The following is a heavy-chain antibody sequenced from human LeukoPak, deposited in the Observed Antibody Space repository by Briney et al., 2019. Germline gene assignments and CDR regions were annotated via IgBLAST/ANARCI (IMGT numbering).Heavy chain of an antibody. Sequence: GGSLRLSCAASGFTFSSYWMSWVRQAPGKGLEWVANIKQDGSEKYYVDSVKGRFTISRDNAKNSLYLQMSSLRAEDTAVYYCAIKPYGSGRHIWGQGTMVTVSS. V-gene: IGHV3-7*01. CDR1: GFTFSSYW. D-gene: IGHD3-10*01. J-gene: IGHJ3*02. CDR2: IKQDGSEK. CDR3: AIKPYGSGRHI.